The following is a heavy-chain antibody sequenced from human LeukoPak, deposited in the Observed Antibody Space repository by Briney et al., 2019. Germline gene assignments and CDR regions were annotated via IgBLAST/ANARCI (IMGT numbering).Heavy chain of an antibody. CDR2: IYHSGST. J-gene: IGHJ4*02. V-gene: IGHV4-39*01. CDR3: ARRSGGYDYTPGPFDY. D-gene: IGHD5-12*01. CDR1: GGSISTSNYY. Sequence: SETLSLTCTVSGGSISTSNYYWGWIRQPPGKGLEWIGSIYHSGSTYYNPSLKSRVTISVDTSKNQFSLKLSSVTAADTAVYYCARRSGGYDYTPGPFDYWGQGTLVTVSS.